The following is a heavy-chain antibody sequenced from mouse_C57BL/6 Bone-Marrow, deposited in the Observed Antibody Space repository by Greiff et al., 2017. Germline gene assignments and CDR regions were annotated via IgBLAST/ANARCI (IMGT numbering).Heavy chain of an antibody. CDR2: IDPENGDT. Sequence: EVKLQESGAELVRPGASVKLSCTASGFNIKDDYMHWVKQRPEQGLEWIGWIDPENGDTEYASKFQGKATITADTSSNTAYLQLSSLTSEDTAVYYCTTNYGSEAWFAYWGQGTLVTVSA. J-gene: IGHJ3*01. CDR3: TTNYGSEAWFAY. CDR1: GFNIKDDY. D-gene: IGHD1-1*01. V-gene: IGHV14-4*01.